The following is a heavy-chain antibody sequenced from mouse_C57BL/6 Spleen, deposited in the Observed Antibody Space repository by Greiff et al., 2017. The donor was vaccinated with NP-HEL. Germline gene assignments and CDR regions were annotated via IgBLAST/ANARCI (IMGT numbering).Heavy chain of an antibody. CDR1: GFTFSDYG. Sequence: EVQVVESGGGLVKPGGSLKLSCAASGFTFSDYGMHWVRQAPEKGLEWFAYISSGSSTIYSADTVTGRFPISRATDKTTLFLQMTSLRSEDTAMYYCARRDGYYVGYYAMDYWGQGTSVTVSS. CDR3: ARRDGYYVGYYAMDY. J-gene: IGHJ4*01. CDR2: ISSGSSTI. V-gene: IGHV5-17*01. D-gene: IGHD2-3*01.